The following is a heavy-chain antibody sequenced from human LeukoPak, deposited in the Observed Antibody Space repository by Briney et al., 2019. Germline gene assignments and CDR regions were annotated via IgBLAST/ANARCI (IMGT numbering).Heavy chain of an antibody. V-gene: IGHV1-46*01. Sequence: ASVKVSCKAPGYTFTSYYMHWVRQAPGQGLEWMGIINPSGGSTSYAQKFQGRVTMTRDMSTSTVYMELSSLRSEDTAVYYCAREPITIFGVVSHFDYWGQGTLVTVSS. CDR1: GYTFTSYY. CDR2: INPSGGST. D-gene: IGHD3-3*01. J-gene: IGHJ4*02. CDR3: AREPITIFGVVSHFDY.